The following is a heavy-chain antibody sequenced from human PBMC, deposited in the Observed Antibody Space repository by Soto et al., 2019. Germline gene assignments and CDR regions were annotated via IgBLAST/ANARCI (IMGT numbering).Heavy chain of an antibody. D-gene: IGHD3-3*01. Sequence: ASVKVSCKASGYTFISYYMHWVRQAPGQGLEWMGIINPSGGSTSYAQKFQGRVTMTRDTSTSTVYMELSSLRSEDTAVYYCARTLFGVVTFDYWGQGTLVTVSS. CDR1: GYTFISYY. CDR2: INPSGGST. J-gene: IGHJ4*02. V-gene: IGHV1-46*03. CDR3: ARTLFGVVTFDY.